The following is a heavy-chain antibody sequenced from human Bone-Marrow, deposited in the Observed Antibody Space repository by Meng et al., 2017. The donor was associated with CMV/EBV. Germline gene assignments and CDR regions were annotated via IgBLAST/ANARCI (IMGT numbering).Heavy chain of an antibody. V-gene: IGHV1-69*05. Sequence: SVKVSCKASGYTFTSYGISWVRQAPGQGLEWMGGIIPIFGTANYAQKFQGRVTITTDESTSTAYMELSSLRAEDTAVYYCARDPRAYFDYWGQGTLVTVSS. CDR3: ARDPRAYFDY. J-gene: IGHJ4*02. CDR2: IIPIFGTA. CDR1: GYTFTSYG.